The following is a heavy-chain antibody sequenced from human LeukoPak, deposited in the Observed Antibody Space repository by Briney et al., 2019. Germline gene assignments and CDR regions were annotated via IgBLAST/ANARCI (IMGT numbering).Heavy chain of an antibody. D-gene: IGHD2-2*02. CDR2: IRYDGSNK. Sequence: GGSLRLSCAASGFTFSSYGMHWVRQAPGKGLEWVAFIRYDGSNKYYADSVKGRFPISRDNSKNTLYLQMNSLRAEDTAVYYCAKDLEDCSSTSCYRRYYYYYMDVWGKGTTVTVSS. CDR1: GFTFSSYG. J-gene: IGHJ6*03. CDR3: AKDLEDCSSTSCYRRYYYYYMDV. V-gene: IGHV3-30*02.